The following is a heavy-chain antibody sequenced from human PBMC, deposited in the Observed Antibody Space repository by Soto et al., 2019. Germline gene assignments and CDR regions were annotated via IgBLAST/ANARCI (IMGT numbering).Heavy chain of an antibody. D-gene: IGHD5-12*01. CDR1: GYSFTSYW. CDR2: IYPGDSDT. CDR3: ARLTGGTRRWLPDYFDY. V-gene: IGHV5-51*01. Sequence: GESLKISCKGSGYSFTSYWIGWVRQMPGKGLEWMGIIYPGDSDTRYSPSFQGQVTISADKSISTAYLQWSSLKASDTAMYHCARLTGGTRRWLPDYFDYWGQGTLVTVSS. J-gene: IGHJ4*02.